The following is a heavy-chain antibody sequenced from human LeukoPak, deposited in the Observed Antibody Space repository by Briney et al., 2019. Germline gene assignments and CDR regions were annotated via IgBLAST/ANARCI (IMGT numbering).Heavy chain of an antibody. J-gene: IGHJ3*01. Sequence: PGGSLRLSCAASGFTFSNSYMNWVRQSPGKGLEWVATINQDGGEKYYVDSVKGRFTISRDNAKNSLYLQMNSLRAEDTAVYYCARYYDGSSAGDAFDFWGEGTTVTVSS. CDR3: ARYYDGSSAGDAFDF. D-gene: IGHD3-22*01. CDR2: INQDGGEK. V-gene: IGHV3-7*05. CDR1: GFTFSNSY.